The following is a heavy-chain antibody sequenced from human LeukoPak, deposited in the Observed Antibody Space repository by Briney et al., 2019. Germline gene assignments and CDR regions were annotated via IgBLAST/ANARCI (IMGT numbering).Heavy chain of an antibody. V-gene: IGHV4-4*07. CDR1: GGSISSYY. CDR2: IYTNEST. J-gene: IGHJ5*02. D-gene: IGHD2-21*02. CDR3: ARDDYNWFHP. Sequence: NSSETLFLTCTVSGGSISSYYWSWIRQPAGRGLEWIGRIYTNESTNYNPSLKSRVTMSVDTSKNQFSLRLSSVTAADTAVYYCARDDYNWFHPWGQGTLVTVSS.